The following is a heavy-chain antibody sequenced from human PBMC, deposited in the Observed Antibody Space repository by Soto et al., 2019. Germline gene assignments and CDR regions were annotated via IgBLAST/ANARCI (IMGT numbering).Heavy chain of an antibody. D-gene: IGHD3-10*01. CDR3: ASLRWFGELFYFDY. V-gene: IGHV1-69*02. CDR2: IIPILGIA. Sequence: ASVKVSCKASGGTFISYTISWVRQAPGQGLEWMGRIIPILGIANYAQKFQGRVTITADKSTSTAYMELSSLRSEDTAVYYCASLRWFGELFYFDYWGQGTLVTVSS. CDR1: GGTFISYT. J-gene: IGHJ4*02.